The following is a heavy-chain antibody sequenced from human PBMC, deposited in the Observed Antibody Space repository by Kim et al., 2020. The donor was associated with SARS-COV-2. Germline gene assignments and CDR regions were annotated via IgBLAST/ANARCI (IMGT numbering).Heavy chain of an antibody. Sequence: GGSLRLSCAASGFTFSASAMHWVRQASGKGLEWVGRIRSKPNNYANSYAASVTGRFTISRDDSTNTVYLQMDSLKTDDTAVYFCSRHSGKHGDRGFDNWGQGILVTVSS. CDR1: GFTFSASA. V-gene: IGHV3-73*01. D-gene: IGHD4-17*01. CDR3: SRHSGKHGDRGFDN. J-gene: IGHJ4*02. CDR2: IRSKPNNYAN.